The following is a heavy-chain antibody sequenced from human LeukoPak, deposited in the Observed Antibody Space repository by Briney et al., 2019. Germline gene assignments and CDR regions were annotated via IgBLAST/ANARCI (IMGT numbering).Heavy chain of an antibody. CDR2: IKSKTDGGTT. D-gene: IGHD2-2*01. J-gene: IGHJ6*03. CDR1: GFTFSNAW. CDR3: TTLLPRHTSVVVPAAAQRPFYYMDV. V-gene: IGHV3-15*01. Sequence: GGSLRLSCAASGFTFSNAWMSWVRQAPGKGLEWVGCIKSKTDGGTTDYAAPVKGRFTTSRDDSKNTLYLQMNSLKTEDTAVYYCTTLLPRHTSVVVPAAAQRPFYYMDVWGKGTTVTVSS.